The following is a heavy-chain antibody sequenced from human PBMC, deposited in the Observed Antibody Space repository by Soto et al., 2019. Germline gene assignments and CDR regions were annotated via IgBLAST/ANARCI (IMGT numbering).Heavy chain of an antibody. Sequence: GGSLRLSCAASGFTFSNAWMNWVRQAPGKGLEWVGRIKSKTDGGTTDYAAPVKGRLTISRDDSKNTLYLQMNSLKTEDTAVYYCTTVVARYCSSTSCYVSDYWGQGTLVTVSS. CDR1: GFTFSNAW. CDR2: IKSKTDGGTT. D-gene: IGHD2-2*01. V-gene: IGHV3-15*07. CDR3: TTVVARYCSSTSCYVSDY. J-gene: IGHJ4*02.